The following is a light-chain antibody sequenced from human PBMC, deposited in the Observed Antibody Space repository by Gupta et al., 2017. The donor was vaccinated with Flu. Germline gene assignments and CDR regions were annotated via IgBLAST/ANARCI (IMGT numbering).Light chain of an antibody. V-gene: IGLV7-46*01. CDR3: LRSLEGDRQV. CDR2: DTS. Sequence: AVVTQEPSVTVSPGATVILTCGSTTGPVTSDHYPYWFQQKSGQAPTMLIFDTSIKQSWTPARFSGSIRGGKAALILTEAQKEDEAVYYCLRSLEGDRQVFGGGTKLTV. CDR1: TGPVTSDHY. J-gene: IGLJ3*02.